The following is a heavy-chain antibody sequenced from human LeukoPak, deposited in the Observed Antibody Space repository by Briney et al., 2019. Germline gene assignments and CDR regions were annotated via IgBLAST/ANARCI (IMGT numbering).Heavy chain of an antibody. CDR2: ISWNSGSI. J-gene: IGHJ4*02. Sequence: GRSLRLSCAASGFTFDDYAMHWVRQAPGKGLEWVSGISWNSGSIGYADSVKGRLTISRDNAKNSLYLQMNSLRAEDTAVYYCARDPSRDGYKIQDGYWGQGTLVTVSS. CDR3: ARDPSRDGYKIQDGY. D-gene: IGHD5-24*01. CDR1: GFTFDDYA. V-gene: IGHV3-9*01.